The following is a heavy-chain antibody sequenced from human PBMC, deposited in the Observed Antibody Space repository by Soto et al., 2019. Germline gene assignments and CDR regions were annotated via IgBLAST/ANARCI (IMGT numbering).Heavy chain of an antibody. V-gene: IGHV3-33*01. CDR2: IWYDGSNK. D-gene: IGHD3-22*01. J-gene: IGHJ4*02. Sequence: SLRLSCAASGFTFSSYGMHWVRQAPGKGLEWVAVIWYDGSNKYYADSVKGRFTISRDNSKNTLYLQMNSLRAEDTAVYYCAREATDYYDSSGYPTPSLWGQGTLVTVSS. CDR1: GFTFSSYG. CDR3: AREATDYYDSSGYPTPSL.